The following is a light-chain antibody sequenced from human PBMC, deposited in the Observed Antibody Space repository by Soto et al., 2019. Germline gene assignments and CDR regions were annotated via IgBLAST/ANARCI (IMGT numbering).Light chain of an antibody. CDR3: QEYHSPPFT. J-gene: IGKJ3*01. V-gene: IGKV1-27*01. CDR2: AAS. Sequence: DIQMTQSPSSLSASVGDTVTITCRASQGISNSLAWYQQKPGKVPDLLIYAASTLQSGVPSRFIGSGSGTNFTLIISSLQPEDVSTYYCQEYHSPPFTFGPGTKVDIK. CDR1: QGISNS.